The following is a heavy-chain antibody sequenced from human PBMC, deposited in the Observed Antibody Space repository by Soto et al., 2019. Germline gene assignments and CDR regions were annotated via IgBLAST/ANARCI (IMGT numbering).Heavy chain of an antibody. J-gene: IGHJ4*02. D-gene: IGHD3-10*01. CDR1: GFSFSAYS. V-gene: IGHV3-48*02. CDR2: TSTSSTTK. CDR3: AGSYSSGNWYFDY. Sequence: PGGSLRLSCAASGFSFSAYSMNWVRQAPGKGLEWIAYTSTSSTTKYYADSVRGRFSISRDNANDLLYLDMDKLRDEDTGIYYCAGSYSSGNWYFDYWGRGTPVTVSS.